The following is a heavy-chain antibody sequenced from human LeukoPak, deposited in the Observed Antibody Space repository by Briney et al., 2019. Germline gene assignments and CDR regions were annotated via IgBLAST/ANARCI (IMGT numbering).Heavy chain of an antibody. CDR2: ISAYNGNT. V-gene: IGHV1-18*01. Sequence: ASVKVSCKASGYTFTSYGISWVRQAPGQGLEWMGWISAYNGNTNYAQKFQGRVTITADESTSTAYMELSSLRSEDTAVHYCATSQGWDVDTAMVSNWFDPWGQGTLVSVSS. D-gene: IGHD5-18*01. CDR1: GYTFTSYG. J-gene: IGHJ5*02. CDR3: ATSQGWDVDTAMVSNWFDP.